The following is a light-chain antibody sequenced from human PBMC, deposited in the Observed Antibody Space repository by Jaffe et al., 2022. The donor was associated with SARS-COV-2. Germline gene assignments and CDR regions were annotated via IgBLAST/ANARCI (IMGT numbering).Light chain of an antibody. CDR2: NTN. V-gene: IGLV7-46*01. Sequence: QAVVTQEPSLTVTPGGTVTLTCGSSTGAVTRSHYTSWFQQKPGQAPSTLIFNTNNKDSRTPARFSGSLLGGKAVLTLSRAQPEDEADYYCFLSFDGIRQVFGPGTRVTVL. CDR3: FLSFDGIRQV. CDR1: TGAVTRSHY. J-gene: IGLJ1*01.